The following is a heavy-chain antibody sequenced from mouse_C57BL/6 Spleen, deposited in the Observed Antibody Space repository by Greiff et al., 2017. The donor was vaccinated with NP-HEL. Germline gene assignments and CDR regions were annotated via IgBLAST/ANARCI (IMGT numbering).Heavy chain of an antibody. Sequence: EVHLVESGGCLVKPGGSLKLSCAASGFTFSSDTMSWVRPTPDKRLAWVATISGGGGNPNYQDSVKGRFTISRDKAKNTLYLQMSSLRAGDTALYYWARRGDYGSSYGYFDVWGTGTTVTVSS. CDR3: ARRGDYGSSYGYFDV. CDR1: GFTFSSDT. D-gene: IGHD1-1*01. V-gene: IGHV5-9*01. CDR2: ISGGGGNP. J-gene: IGHJ1*03.